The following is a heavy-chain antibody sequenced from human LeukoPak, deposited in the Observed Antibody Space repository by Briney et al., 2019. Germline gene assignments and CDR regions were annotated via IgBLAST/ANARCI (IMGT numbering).Heavy chain of an antibody. V-gene: IGHV1-69*05. CDR2: IIPIFGTA. CDR1: GGTFSSYA. Sequence: ASVKVSCKASGGTFSSYAISWLRPAPGQGLEWMGGIIPIFGTANYAQKFQGRVTITTDESTSTAYMELSSLRSEDTAVYYCARNLMVRGYYYMDVWGKGTTVTVSS. J-gene: IGHJ6*03. D-gene: IGHD3-10*01. CDR3: ARNLMVRGYYYMDV.